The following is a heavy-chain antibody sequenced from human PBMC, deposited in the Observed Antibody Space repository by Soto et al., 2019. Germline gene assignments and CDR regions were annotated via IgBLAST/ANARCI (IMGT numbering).Heavy chain of an antibody. D-gene: IGHD3-22*01. J-gene: IGHJ4*02. V-gene: IGHV1-69*08. CDR1: GGPYSKYS. CDR3: ARSLLGDYYDSDGLDN. Sequence: QVQLVQSGTEVKKPGSSVTVSCKASGGPYSKYSISWVRQAPGQGLEWVGRIIPIFDTTNYAQKFQGRATITADKSTSTVYMDLSSLKSEGTAVYYCARSLLGDYYDSDGLDNWGQGTLVTVSS. CDR2: IIPIFDTT.